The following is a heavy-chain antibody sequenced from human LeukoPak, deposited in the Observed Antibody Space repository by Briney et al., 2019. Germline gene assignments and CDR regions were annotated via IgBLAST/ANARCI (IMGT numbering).Heavy chain of an antibody. Sequence: GGSLRLSCTASGFIFSNYAMSWVRQAPGKGLEWVSVIYSGGSTYYADSVKGRFTISRDNSKNTLYLQMNSLRAEDTAVYYCAREQNYYDSSGLDYWGQGTLVTVSS. CDR1: GFIFSNYA. CDR2: IYSGGST. J-gene: IGHJ4*02. D-gene: IGHD3-22*01. CDR3: AREQNYYDSSGLDY. V-gene: IGHV3-66*01.